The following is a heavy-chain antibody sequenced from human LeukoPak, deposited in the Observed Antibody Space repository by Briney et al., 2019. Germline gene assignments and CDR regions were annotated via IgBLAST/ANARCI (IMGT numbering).Heavy chain of an antibody. CDR1: GFTVSTNY. CDR2: IYSGGST. J-gene: IGHJ4*02. CDR3: ARTDILTGYNYFDY. D-gene: IGHD3-9*01. Sequence: PGGSLRLSCAASGFTVSTNYMSWARQAPGKGLEWVSVIYSGGSTYYADSVKGRFTISRDNSKNTLYLQMNSLRAEDTAVYYCARTDILTGYNYFDYWGQGTLVTVSS. V-gene: IGHV3-53*01.